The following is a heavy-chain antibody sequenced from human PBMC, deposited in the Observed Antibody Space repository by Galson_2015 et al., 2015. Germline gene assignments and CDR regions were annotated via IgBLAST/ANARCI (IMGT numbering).Heavy chain of an antibody. V-gene: IGHV3-48*02. D-gene: IGHD4-17*01. CDR2: INSDSRVI. Sequence: SLRLSCAASGFTFSSSRLNWVRQAPGTGLEWISYINSDSRVIFYADSVKGRFTISRDNVKNSLYLQMNSLRDEDTAVYYCTRVPLTTVTNWFDPWGQGVLVTVSS. CDR3: TRVPLTTVTNWFDP. J-gene: IGHJ5*02. CDR1: GFTFSSSR.